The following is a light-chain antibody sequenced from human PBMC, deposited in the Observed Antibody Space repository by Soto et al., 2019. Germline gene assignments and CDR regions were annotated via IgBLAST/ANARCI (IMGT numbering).Light chain of an antibody. CDR2: GTS. CDR1: QSVSSTY. Sequence: EIVMTQSPATLSVSPGERATLSCRASQSVSSTYLGWYQQKPGQAPRLLISGTSSRATGIPDRFSGSGSGTDFTLTISRLEPEDFAVYYCQHYGSSLWTFGQGTKVDIK. J-gene: IGKJ1*01. CDR3: QHYGSSLWT. V-gene: IGKV3-20*01.